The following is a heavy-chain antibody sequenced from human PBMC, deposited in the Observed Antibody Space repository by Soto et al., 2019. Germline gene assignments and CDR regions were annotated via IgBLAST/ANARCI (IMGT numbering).Heavy chain of an antibody. D-gene: IGHD2-15*01. Sequence: SETLSLTCTVSGGSISSYYWSWIRQPPGKGLEWIGYIYYSGSTNYNPSLKSRVTISVDTSKNQFSLKLSSVTAADTAVYYCARRYCSGGSCLFDYWGQGTLVTVS. CDR3: ARRYCSGGSCLFDY. J-gene: IGHJ4*02. CDR1: GGSISSYY. V-gene: IGHV4-59*01. CDR2: IYYSGST.